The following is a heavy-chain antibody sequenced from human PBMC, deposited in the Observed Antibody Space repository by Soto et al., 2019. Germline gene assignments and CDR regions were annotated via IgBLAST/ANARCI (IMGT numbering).Heavy chain of an antibody. CDR1: GGTFSSYA. CDR2: IIPIFGTA. CDR3: ARHGKGPDASCYFDY. D-gene: IGHD1-26*01. V-gene: IGHV1-69*01. J-gene: IGHJ4*02. Sequence: QVQLVQSGAAVKKPGSSVKVSCKASGGTFSSYAISWVRQAPGQGLEWMGGIIPIFGTANYAQKFQGRVTITADESTSTDYMELSSLRSEDTAVYYCARHGKGPDASCYFDYWGQGTLVTVSA.